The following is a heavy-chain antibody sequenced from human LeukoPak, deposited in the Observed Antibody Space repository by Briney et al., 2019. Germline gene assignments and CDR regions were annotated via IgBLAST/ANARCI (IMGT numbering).Heavy chain of an antibody. CDR2: IYNGGRT. CDR3: ARQPSGTPGDY. V-gene: IGHV4-39*01. Sequence: SETLSLTCTVSGGSMSSINYYWAWIRKPPGKGLEWVGYIYNGGRTSYNPSLKSRVTMSVDTSKNQFYLNLTSVTAADTAMYYCARQPSGTPGDYWGQGSLVTVSS. CDR1: GGSMSSINYY. J-gene: IGHJ4*02. D-gene: IGHD1-26*01.